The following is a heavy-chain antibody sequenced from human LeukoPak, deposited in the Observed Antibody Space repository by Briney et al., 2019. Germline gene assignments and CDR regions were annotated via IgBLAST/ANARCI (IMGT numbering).Heavy chain of an antibody. V-gene: IGHV3-72*01. D-gene: IGHD2-2*01. CDR2: ARNKTRSHTT. Sequence: GGSLRLSYAASGFTFSDHYMDWVRQAPGKGPEWVARARNKTRSHTTEYAASVKGRFTISRDDSKRSLYLQMNSLETEDTAVYYCAVSLGVEFRNFDYWGQGTLVTVSS. J-gene: IGHJ4*02. CDR3: AVSLGVEFRNFDY. CDR1: GFTFSDHY.